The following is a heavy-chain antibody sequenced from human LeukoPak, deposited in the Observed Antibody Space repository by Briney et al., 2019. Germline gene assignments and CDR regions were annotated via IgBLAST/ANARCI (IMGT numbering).Heavy chain of an antibody. CDR3: AKRDWVTTSRYYYMDV. V-gene: IGHV3-23*01. CDR2: ISGSGGST. J-gene: IGHJ6*03. CDR1: GFTFSSYA. D-gene: IGHD4-17*01. Sequence: GGSLRLSCAASGFTFSSYAMSRVRQAPGKGLEWVSAISGSGGSTYYADSVKGRFTISRDNSRNTLYLQMNSLRAEDTALYYCAKRDWVTTSRYYYMDVWGKGTTVTVSS.